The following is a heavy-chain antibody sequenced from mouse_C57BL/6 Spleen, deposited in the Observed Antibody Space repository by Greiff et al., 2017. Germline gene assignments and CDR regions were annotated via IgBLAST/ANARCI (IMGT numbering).Heavy chain of an antibody. CDR1: GYSITSGYY. J-gene: IGHJ3*01. Sequence: ESGPGLVKPSQSLSLTCSVTGYSITSGYYWNWIRQFPGNKLEWMGYISYDGSNNYNPSLKNRISITRDTSKNQFFLKLNSVTTEDTATYYCARDYGSRWFAYWGQRTLVTVSA. V-gene: IGHV3-6*01. CDR2: ISYDGSN. D-gene: IGHD1-1*01. CDR3: ARDYGSRWFAY.